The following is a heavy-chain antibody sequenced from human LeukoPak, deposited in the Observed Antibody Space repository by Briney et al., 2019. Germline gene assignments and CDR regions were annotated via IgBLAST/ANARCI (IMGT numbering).Heavy chain of an antibody. CDR1: DYSISSDDYY. J-gene: IGHJ6*03. Sequence: SETLSLTCTVSDYSISSDDYYWGWIRQPPGKGLEWIGSIFHSGSTYYNPSLKSRVTISVDTSKNQFSLRLSSVTAADTAVYYCARGYCSGGSCYSYYYYNYMDVWGKGTTVTVSS. V-gene: IGHV4-38-2*02. CDR3: ARGYCSGGSCYSYYYYNYMDV. D-gene: IGHD2-15*01. CDR2: IFHSGST.